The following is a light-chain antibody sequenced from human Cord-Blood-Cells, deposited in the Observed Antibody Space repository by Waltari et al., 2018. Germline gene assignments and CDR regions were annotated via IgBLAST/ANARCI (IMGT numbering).Light chain of an antibody. CDR2: DAS. J-gene: IGKJ2*03. Sequence: EIVLTQSPPTLSLSQGERATLPCRASQSVSSYLAWYQQKPGQAPRLLIYDASNRATGIPARFSGSGSGTDFTLTISSLEPEDFAVYYCQQRSNWLMYSFGQGTKLEIK. CDR1: QSVSSY. V-gene: IGKV3-11*01. CDR3: QQRSNWLMYS.